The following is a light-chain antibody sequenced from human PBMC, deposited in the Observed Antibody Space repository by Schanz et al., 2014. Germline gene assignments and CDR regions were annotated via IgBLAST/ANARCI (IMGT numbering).Light chain of an antibody. CDR1: SSDVGDYNY. Sequence: QSVLTQPRSVSGSPGQSVTISCTGTSSDVGDYNYVSWYQQHPGKAPKLMIFDVNQRPSGVPDRFSGSKSGNTASLTISGLQAEDEADYYCSSYRRNSTTTHVVFGGGTKLTVL. CDR3: SSYRRNSTTTHVV. CDR2: DVN. V-gene: IGLV2-11*01. J-gene: IGLJ2*01.